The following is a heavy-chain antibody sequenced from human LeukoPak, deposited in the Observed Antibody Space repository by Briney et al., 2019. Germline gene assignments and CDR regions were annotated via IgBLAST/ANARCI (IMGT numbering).Heavy chain of an antibody. Sequence: SSETLSLTCTVSGGSISSGGYYWSWIRQPPGRGLEWIGYIYHSGSTYYNPSLKSRVTISVDRSKNQFSLKLSSVTAADTAVYYCARAYKYSSSYFDYWGQGTLVTVSS. J-gene: IGHJ4*02. CDR1: GGSISSGGYY. CDR3: ARAYKYSSSYFDY. D-gene: IGHD6-6*01. CDR2: IYHSGST. V-gene: IGHV4-30-2*01.